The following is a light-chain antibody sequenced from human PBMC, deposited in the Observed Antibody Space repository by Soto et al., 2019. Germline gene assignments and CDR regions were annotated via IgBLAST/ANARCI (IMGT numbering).Light chain of an antibody. Sequence: DIRMTQSPSSVSGSVGDRVSMTCRASQDIASWLAWSQQRPGKAPVLLIFGASILQSGVSSRFSGSGAGTEFNLTINSLQPAHFGVYYCQQAHNLPVTFCGGTKVEIK. CDR1: QDIASW. CDR2: GAS. J-gene: IGKJ4*01. CDR3: QQAHNLPVT. V-gene: IGKV1-12*01.